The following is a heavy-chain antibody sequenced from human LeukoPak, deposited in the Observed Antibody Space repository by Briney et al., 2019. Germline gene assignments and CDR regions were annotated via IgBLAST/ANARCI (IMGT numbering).Heavy chain of an antibody. CDR3: ARFPYYDFWSGYYRRHFDY. Sequence: GASVKVSCEASGYTFTSYDINWVRQATGQGLEWMGWMNPNSGNTGYAQKFQGRVTMTRNTSISTAYMELSSLRSEDTAVYYCARFPYYDFWSGYYRRHFDYWGQGTLVTVSS. V-gene: IGHV1-8*01. CDR1: GYTFTSYD. J-gene: IGHJ4*02. D-gene: IGHD3-3*01. CDR2: MNPNSGNT.